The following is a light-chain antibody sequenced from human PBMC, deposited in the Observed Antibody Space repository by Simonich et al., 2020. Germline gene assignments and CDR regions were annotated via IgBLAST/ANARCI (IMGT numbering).Light chain of an antibody. Sequence: SYELTQPPSVSVSPGQTARITCSGDALPKKYAYWYQQKSGQAPVLVIYEDSKRPSGIPERFSGSNSGNTATLTISRAQAGDEADYYCQVWDSSTHVVFGGGTKLTVL. CDR1: ALPKKY. CDR3: QVWDSSTHVV. V-gene: IGLV3-10*01. J-gene: IGLJ2*01. CDR2: EDS.